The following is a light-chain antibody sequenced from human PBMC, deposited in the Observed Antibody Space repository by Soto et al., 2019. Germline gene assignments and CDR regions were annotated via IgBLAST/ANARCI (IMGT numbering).Light chain of an antibody. CDR3: QQYNNWLET. CDR2: DAS. Sequence: EIVMTQSPSTLSVSPGERATLSCRASQSVSSNLAWYQQKVGQAPRVLIYDASTRATGIPGRFSGSGSGTEFTLTISSLQSEDFAVYYCQQYNNWLETFGQGTKV. J-gene: IGKJ1*01. V-gene: IGKV3-15*01. CDR1: QSVSSN.